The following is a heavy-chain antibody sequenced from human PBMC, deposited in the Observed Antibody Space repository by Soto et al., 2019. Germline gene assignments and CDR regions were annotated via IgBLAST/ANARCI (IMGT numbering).Heavy chain of an antibody. V-gene: IGHV3-7*01. Sequence: WGSLRLSCAASGFTFSSYWMSWVRQAPGKGLEWVANIKQDGSEKYYVDSVKGRFTISRDNAKNSLYLQMNSLRAEDTAVYYCARDHKTYDFWSRDFDYWGQGTLVTVSS. CDR2: IKQDGSEK. CDR1: GFTFSSYW. J-gene: IGHJ4*02. CDR3: ARDHKTYDFWSRDFDY. D-gene: IGHD3-3*01.